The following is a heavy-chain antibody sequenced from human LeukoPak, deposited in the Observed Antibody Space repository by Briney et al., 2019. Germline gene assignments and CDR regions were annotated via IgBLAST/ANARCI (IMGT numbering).Heavy chain of an antibody. V-gene: IGHV4-34*01. CDR2: INHSGST. CDR3: ARGVVGATDYFDY. Sequence: PSETLSLTCAVYGGSLSGYYWSWLRQPPGKGLEWIGEINHSGSTNYNPSLKSRVTISVDTSKNQFSLKLSSVAAADTAVYYCARGVVGATDYFDYWGQGTLVTVSS. CDR1: GGSLSGYY. J-gene: IGHJ4*02. D-gene: IGHD1-26*01.